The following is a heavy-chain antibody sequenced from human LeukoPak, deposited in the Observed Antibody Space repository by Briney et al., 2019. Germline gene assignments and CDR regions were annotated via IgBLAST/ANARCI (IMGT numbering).Heavy chain of an antibody. CDR2: IGGSGSTI. CDR1: GFTFSDYY. V-gene: IGHV3-11*01. Sequence: GGSLRLSCAASGFTFSDYYMSWTRQAPGEGLEWGSYIGGSGSTIYYADSVKGRFTISRDNAKNSLYLQMNSLRAEDTAVYYCARDRGGSYLVGYYYYGMDVWGQGTTVTVSS. CDR3: ARDRGGSYLVGYYYYGMDV. J-gene: IGHJ6*02. D-gene: IGHD1-26*01.